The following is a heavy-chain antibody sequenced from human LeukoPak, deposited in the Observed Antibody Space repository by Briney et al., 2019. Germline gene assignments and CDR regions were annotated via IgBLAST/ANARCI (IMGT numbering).Heavy chain of an antibody. CDR3: ARGTTYYYDSSGNHRGY. J-gene: IGHJ4*02. V-gene: IGHV4-34*01. CDR1: GGSFSGYY. Sequence: SETLSLTCAVYGGSFSGYYWSWIRQPPGKGLEWIGEINHSGSTNYNPSLKSRVTISVDTSKNQFSLKLSSVTAADTAAYYCARGTTYYYDSSGNHRGYWGQGTLVTVSS. CDR2: INHSGST. D-gene: IGHD3-22*01.